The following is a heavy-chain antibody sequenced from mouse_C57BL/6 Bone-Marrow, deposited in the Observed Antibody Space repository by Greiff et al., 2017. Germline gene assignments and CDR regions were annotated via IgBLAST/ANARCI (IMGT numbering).Heavy chain of an antibody. Sequence: QVQLQQSGAELARPGASVKMSCKASGYTFTSYTLHWVKQRPGQGLEWIGYINPSSGYTKYNQKFKDKATLTADKSSSTAYMQLSSLTSEDAAVYYCARAVGYFDVWGTGTTVTVAS. CDR1: GYTFTSYT. V-gene: IGHV1-4*01. J-gene: IGHJ1*03. CDR2: INPSSGYT. D-gene: IGHD1-1*01. CDR3: ARAVGYFDV.